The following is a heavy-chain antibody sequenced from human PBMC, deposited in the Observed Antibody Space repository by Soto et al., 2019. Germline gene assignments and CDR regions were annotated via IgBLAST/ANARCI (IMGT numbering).Heavy chain of an antibody. J-gene: IGHJ5*02. Sequence: QLLQSGGGLVQTGGSLTLSCAASGFTFGTTDMSWVRQAPGEGLEWVSTIDGSGGITYYADSVKGRFTISRDNSRNTVYLQMNRLRGDDTALYYCVKNSGWFNTWGQGALVTVSS. D-gene: IGHD3-10*01. CDR1: GFTFGTTD. CDR3: VKNSGWFNT. CDR2: IDGSGGIT. V-gene: IGHV3-23*01.